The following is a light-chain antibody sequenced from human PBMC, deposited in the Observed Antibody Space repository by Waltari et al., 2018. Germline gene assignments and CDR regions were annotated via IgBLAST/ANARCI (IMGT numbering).Light chain of an antibody. V-gene: IGKV3-15*01. CDR1: QSVGSN. CDR3: QQYYNWPIT. Sequence: ETVMTQSPATLSVSPGERVTLSCRASQSVGSNLAWYQQKLGQAPRLLINGASTRATGIPARFSVSGSVTEFTLTISSLQSEDFAIYYCQQYYNWPITFGQGTRLEIK. CDR2: GAS. J-gene: IGKJ5*01.